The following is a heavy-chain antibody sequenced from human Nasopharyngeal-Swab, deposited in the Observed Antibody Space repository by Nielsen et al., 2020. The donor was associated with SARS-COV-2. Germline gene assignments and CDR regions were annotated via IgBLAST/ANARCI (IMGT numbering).Heavy chain of an antibody. CDR1: GDSIAYSTFY. CDR3: VRSSSWYYFDY. D-gene: IGHD6-13*01. J-gene: IGHJ4*02. Sequence: SDTLSLTCTVSGDSIAYSTFYWGWIRQPPGKGRLWIVNIYYNGNTYQTPSLKSRLTISVDKSKNQFSLQLSSVTAADTAVYYCVRSSSWYYFDYWAQGTQVTVSS. V-gene: IGHV4-39*01. CDR2: IYYNGNT.